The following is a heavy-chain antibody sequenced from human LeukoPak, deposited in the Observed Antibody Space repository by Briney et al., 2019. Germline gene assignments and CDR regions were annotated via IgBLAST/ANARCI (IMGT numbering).Heavy chain of an antibody. CDR1: GGSFSGYY. J-gene: IGHJ6*03. CDR2: INHSGST. D-gene: IGHD3-22*01. Sequence: SETLSLTCAVYGGSFSGYYWSWIRQPPGKGLEWIGEINHSGSTNYNPSLKSRVTISVDTSKNQFSLKLSSVTAADTAVYYCVGDSSGYYYMDVWGKETTVTISS. V-gene: IGHV4-34*01. CDR3: VGDSSGYYYMDV.